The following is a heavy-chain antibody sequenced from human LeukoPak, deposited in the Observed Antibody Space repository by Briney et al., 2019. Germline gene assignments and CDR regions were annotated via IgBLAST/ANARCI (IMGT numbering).Heavy chain of an antibody. CDR3: ARDHSSSWYEGFDP. Sequence: ASVKVSCKTSGYPFTSFDIHWVRQAAGHGLEWMSWMNPNSENRGYAQKFQGRVTMTTDTSTSTAYMELRSLRSDDTAVYYCARDHSSSWYEGFDPWGQGTLVTVSS. J-gene: IGHJ5*02. CDR2: MNPNSENR. D-gene: IGHD6-13*01. CDR1: GYPFTSFD. V-gene: IGHV1-8*01.